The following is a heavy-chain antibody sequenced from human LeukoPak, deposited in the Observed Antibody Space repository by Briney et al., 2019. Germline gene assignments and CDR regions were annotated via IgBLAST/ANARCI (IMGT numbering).Heavy chain of an antibody. J-gene: IGHJ6*02. Sequence: GGSLRLSCAASGFTFRSYGMHWVRQAPGKGLEWVAVIWYDGSNKYYADSVKGRFTISRDNSKNTLYLQMNSLRAEDTAVYYCARDPTYYYDSSGYSITYYYGMDVWGQGTTVTVSS. CDR1: GFTFRSYG. V-gene: IGHV3-33*01. CDR2: IWYDGSNK. D-gene: IGHD3-22*01. CDR3: ARDPTYYYDSSGYSITYYYGMDV.